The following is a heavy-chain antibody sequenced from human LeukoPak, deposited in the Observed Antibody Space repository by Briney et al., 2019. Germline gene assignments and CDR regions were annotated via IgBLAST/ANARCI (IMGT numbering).Heavy chain of an antibody. D-gene: IGHD5-24*01. Sequence: ETLSLTCAVYGGSFSGYYWSWIRQPPGKGLEWIGEINHSGSTNYNPSLKSRVTISVDTSKNQFSLKLSSVTAADTAVYYCARGEMAITPFDYWGQGTLVTVSS. CDR1: GGSFSGYY. J-gene: IGHJ4*02. V-gene: IGHV4-34*01. CDR2: INHSGST. CDR3: ARGEMAITPFDY.